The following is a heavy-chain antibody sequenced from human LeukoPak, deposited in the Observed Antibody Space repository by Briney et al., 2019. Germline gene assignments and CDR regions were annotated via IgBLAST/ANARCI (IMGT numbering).Heavy chain of an antibody. CDR2: INHSGST. Sequence: SETLSLTCAVYGGSFSGYYWSWIRRPPGKGLEWIGEINHSGSTNYNPSLKSRVTISVDTSKNQFSLKLSSVTAADTAVYYCARGSYYYDSSGYCDFDYWGQGTLVTVSS. CDR3: ARGSYYYDSSGYCDFDY. J-gene: IGHJ4*02. V-gene: IGHV4-34*01. CDR1: GGSFSGYY. D-gene: IGHD3-22*01.